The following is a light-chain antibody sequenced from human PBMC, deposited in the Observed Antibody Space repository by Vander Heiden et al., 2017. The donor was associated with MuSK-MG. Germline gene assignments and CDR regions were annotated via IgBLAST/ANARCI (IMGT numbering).Light chain of an antibody. CDR2: KAA. CDR3: QQYNAYPIT. Sequence: DIQMTQSPSTLSASAGDRVTITCRASQSISSWLAWYQQKPGKAPKLIIYKAASLEGGVPSRFSGSRSGTEFTLTISSLQPEDFATYYCQQYNAYPITFGQGTRLEIK. J-gene: IGKJ5*01. CDR1: QSISSW. V-gene: IGKV1-5*03.